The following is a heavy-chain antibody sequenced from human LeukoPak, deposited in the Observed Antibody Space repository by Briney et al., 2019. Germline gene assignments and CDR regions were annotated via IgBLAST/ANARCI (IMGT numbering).Heavy chain of an antibody. V-gene: IGHV4-4*07. CDR1: GGSISSYY. D-gene: IGHD3-10*01. CDR3: ARDYYGSGSYYPPYYYYGMDV. Sequence: SETLSLTCTVSGGSISSYYWSWIRQPAGKGLEWIGRIYTSGSTNYNPSLKSRVTMSVDTSKNQFSLKLSSVTAADTAVYYCARDYYGSGSYYPPYYYYGMDVWGQGTTVTVSS. J-gene: IGHJ6*02. CDR2: IYTSGST.